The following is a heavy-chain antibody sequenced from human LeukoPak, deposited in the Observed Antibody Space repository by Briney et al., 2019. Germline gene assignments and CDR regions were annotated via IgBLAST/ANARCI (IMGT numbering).Heavy chain of an antibody. CDR1: GFTFSSYS. V-gene: IGHV3-21*01. D-gene: IGHD2-2*01. CDR3: ARDPPFCSSTSCSDSGFDH. CDR2: ISSSSSYI. J-gene: IGHJ4*02. Sequence: GGSLRLSCAASGFTFSSYSMNWVRQAPGKGLEWVSSISSSSSYIYYADSVKGRFTISRDNAKNSRYLQMNSLRAEDTAVYYCARDPPFCSSTSCSDSGFDHWGQGTLVTVSS.